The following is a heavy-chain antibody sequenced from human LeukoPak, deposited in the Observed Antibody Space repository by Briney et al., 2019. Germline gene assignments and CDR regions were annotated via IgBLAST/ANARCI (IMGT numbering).Heavy chain of an antibody. CDR1: GYSFTGYY. Sequence: ASVKVSCKASGYSFTGYYVHWVRQAPGQGLEWMGWISPTSGGTNYAQKFQGRVTMTRDTSISTAYLEVRRLKSDDTAIYFCARNTRYKMGAATTDYYYYGMDVWGQGTTVTVSS. V-gene: IGHV1-2*02. CDR3: ARNTRYKMGAATTDYYYYGMDV. D-gene: IGHD5-24*01. J-gene: IGHJ6*02. CDR2: ISPTSGGT.